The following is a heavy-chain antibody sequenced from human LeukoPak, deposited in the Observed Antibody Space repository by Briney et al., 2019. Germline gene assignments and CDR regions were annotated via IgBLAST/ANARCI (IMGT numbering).Heavy chain of an antibody. J-gene: IGHJ4*02. Sequence: PGGSLRLSCAASGFTFSSYAMHWVRQAPGKGLEWVAVISHDGSDKYYTDSVKGRFTISRDNSDNTLYLQMNGLRADDTAVYYCARAPDKYQLLFTHYWGQGTLVTVSS. CDR3: ARAPDKYQLLFTHY. CDR2: ISHDGSDK. D-gene: IGHD2-2*01. V-gene: IGHV3-30*04. CDR1: GFTFSSYA.